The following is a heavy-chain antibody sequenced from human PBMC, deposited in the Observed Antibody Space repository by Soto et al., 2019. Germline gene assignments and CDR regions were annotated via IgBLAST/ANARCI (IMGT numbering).Heavy chain of an antibody. D-gene: IGHD3-22*01. J-gene: IGHJ4*02. CDR3: ARDYYDSSGMEPNDY. Sequence: EVQLVESGGGLIQPGGSLRLSCAASGFTVSSNYMSWVRQAPGKGLEWVSVIYSGGSTYYADSVKGRFTISRDNSKNTRYLQMNSLRAEDTVVYYCARDYYDSSGMEPNDYWGQGTLVTVSS. V-gene: IGHV3-53*01. CDR2: IYSGGST. CDR1: GFTVSSNY.